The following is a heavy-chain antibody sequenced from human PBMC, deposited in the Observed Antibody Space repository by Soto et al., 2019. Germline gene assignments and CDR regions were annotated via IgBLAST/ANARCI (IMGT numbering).Heavy chain of an antibody. D-gene: IGHD3-22*01. CDR2: ISFDGSNE. V-gene: IGHV3-30-3*01. J-gene: IGHJ4*02. Sequence: QVQLVESGGGVVQPGRSLRLSCAASGFSFSNYAMHWVRQAPGKGLEWVALISFDGSNEYYADSVKGRFTISRDNSKNTLYVQMKSLRDEDTAVYYCASPPAIDTGGYYVAYWGQGTLVTVSS. CDR3: ASPPAIDTGGYYVAY. CDR1: GFSFSNYA.